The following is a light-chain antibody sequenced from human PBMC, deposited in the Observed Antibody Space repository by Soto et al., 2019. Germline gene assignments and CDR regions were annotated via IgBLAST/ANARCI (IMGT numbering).Light chain of an antibody. CDR3: QQYNNWPVT. V-gene: IGKV3-15*01. CDR2: GAS. CDR1: QSISTN. J-gene: IGKJ4*01. Sequence: EVVMTQSPVTLSVSPGETATLSCRASQSISTNLAWYQHKPGQAPRLLINGASTRATGIPARFSGSGSGTEFTLTISSLQSEDFVVYYCQQYNNWPVTFGGGTKVEIK.